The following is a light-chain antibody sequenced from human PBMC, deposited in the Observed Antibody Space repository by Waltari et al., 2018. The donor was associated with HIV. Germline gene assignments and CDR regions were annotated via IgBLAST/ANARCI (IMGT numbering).Light chain of an antibody. Sequence: DIQMTQSPSNLSAAVGDRVTITCRASQSISNWLAWYQQKPGKGPNILIYEASTLESGVPSRFSGSGSGTEFTLTISSLQPDDFATYYCQQYHDYWTFGQGTKVEIK. J-gene: IGKJ1*01. CDR1: QSISNW. CDR3: QQYHDYWT. V-gene: IGKV1-5*03. CDR2: EAS.